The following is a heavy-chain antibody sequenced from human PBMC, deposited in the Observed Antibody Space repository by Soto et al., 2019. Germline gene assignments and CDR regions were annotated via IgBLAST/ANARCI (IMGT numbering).Heavy chain of an antibody. Sequence: QVQLVQSGAEVKKPGASVKVSCKASGYTFTSYGISWVRQAPGQGLEWMGGISGYNGNTNYAQKLQGRVTMTTDTPTSTAYMELRSLRSDDTAVYYCARARGYSSSSFDFQYWGQGTLVTVSS. D-gene: IGHD6-6*01. V-gene: IGHV1-18*01. CDR3: ARARGYSSSSFDFQY. CDR1: GYTFTSYG. J-gene: IGHJ1*01. CDR2: ISGYNGNT.